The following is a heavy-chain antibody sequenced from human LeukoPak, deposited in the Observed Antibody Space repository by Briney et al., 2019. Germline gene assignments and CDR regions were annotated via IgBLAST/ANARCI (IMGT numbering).Heavy chain of an antibody. CDR2: INPDGRTT. D-gene: IGHD3-22*01. CDR1: GFTFNTYW. Sequence: GGSLTLTCAASGFTFNTYWMHWVRQAPGKGLVWVSRINPDGRTTNYADSVKGRFTISRDNAKNTLYLQMSSLRVEDTATYYCAKVDGSGNSIFAYWGRGPLVPVSS. V-gene: IGHV3-74*01. CDR3: AKVDGSGNSIFAY. J-gene: IGHJ4*02.